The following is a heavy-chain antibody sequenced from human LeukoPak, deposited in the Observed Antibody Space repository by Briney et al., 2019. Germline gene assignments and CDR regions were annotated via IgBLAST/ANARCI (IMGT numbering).Heavy chain of an antibody. V-gene: IGHV3-30*18. D-gene: IGHD3-10*02. CDR1: GLTSGSYW. J-gene: IGHJ6*02. Sequence: GGSLRLSCAASGLTSGSYWMSWVRHTPGKGLEWVAVISYDGSNKYYADSVKGRFTISRDNSKNTLYLQMNSLRAEDTAVYYCAKQMFRGFYYYGMGVWGQGTTVTVSS. CDR2: ISYDGSNK. CDR3: AKQMFRGFYYYGMGV.